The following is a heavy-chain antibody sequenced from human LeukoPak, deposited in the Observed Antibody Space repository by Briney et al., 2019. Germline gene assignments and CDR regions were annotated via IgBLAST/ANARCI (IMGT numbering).Heavy chain of an antibody. J-gene: IGHJ4*02. CDR1: GFTFNNYA. D-gene: IGHD6-13*01. V-gene: IGHV3-23*01. CDR3: AKYDSSSWYYFDY. CDR2: ISRSGGST. Sequence: GGSLRLSCAASGFTFNNYAMSWVRQAPGKGLEWVSAISRSGGSTYYTDSVKGRFTISRDNPKNTLYLQMNSLRAEDTAVYYCAKYDSSSWYYFDYWGQGTLVTVSS.